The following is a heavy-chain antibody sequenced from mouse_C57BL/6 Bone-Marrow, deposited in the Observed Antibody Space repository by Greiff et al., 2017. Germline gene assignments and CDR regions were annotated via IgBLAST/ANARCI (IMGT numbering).Heavy chain of an antibody. J-gene: IGHJ4*01. Sequence: VQLQQSGAELVRPGTSVKMSCKASGYTFTNYWIGWAKQRPGHGLEWIGDIYPGGGYTNYNEKLKGKATLTAAKSSCTAYMKISSLTSEDSAIYYCAREGPFYAMDYWGRGTSVTVAS. CDR2: IYPGGGYT. CDR1: GYTFTNYW. V-gene: IGHV1-63*01. CDR3: AREGPFYAMDY.